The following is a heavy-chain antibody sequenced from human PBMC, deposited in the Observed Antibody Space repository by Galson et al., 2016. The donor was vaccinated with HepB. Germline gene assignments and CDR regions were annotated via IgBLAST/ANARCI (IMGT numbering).Heavy chain of an antibody. D-gene: IGHD3-22*01. Sequence: SLRLSCAASGFTFSTYAMSWVRQAPGKGPEWISVITGNGGTTYYTDSVKGRFTISRDNFKSTLYLHMNSLRVDDTAVYYCAKRDYSVSDGYLPLFESWGQGTLVTVSS. CDR3: AKRDYSVSDGYLPLFES. CDR1: GFTFSTYA. CDR2: ITGNGGTT. V-gene: IGHV3-23*01. J-gene: IGHJ4*02.